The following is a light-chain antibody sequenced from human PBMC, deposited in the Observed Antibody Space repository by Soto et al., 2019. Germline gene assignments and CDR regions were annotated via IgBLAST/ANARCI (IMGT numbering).Light chain of an antibody. CDR1: SSDVGGYNY. V-gene: IGLV2-14*01. CDR2: DVS. CDR3: SSYTRSTTRV. Sequence: QSALTQPASVSGSPGQSITISCTGTSSDVGGYNYVSWYQQHPGKAPKVMIYDVSDRPSGVSNRFSGSKSGNTASLTISGLQAEDEGDYYRSSYTRSTTRVFGTGTKVTVL. J-gene: IGLJ1*01.